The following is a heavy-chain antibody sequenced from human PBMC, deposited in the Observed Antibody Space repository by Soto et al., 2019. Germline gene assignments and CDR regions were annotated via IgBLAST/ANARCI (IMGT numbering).Heavy chain of an antibody. V-gene: IGHV3-48*03. CDR2: ITSGGTVF. CDR1: GFNVGDYE. D-gene: IGHD3-9*01. J-gene: IGHJ6*02. CDR3: ARGRYALSV. Sequence: PGGSLRLSCAVSGFNVGDYEMNWARQAPGKGLEWISMITSGGTVFYYSDSVRGRFVISRDESANSLHLQMDNLRAEHTAFYFCARGRYALSVSGQGTPVTVSS.